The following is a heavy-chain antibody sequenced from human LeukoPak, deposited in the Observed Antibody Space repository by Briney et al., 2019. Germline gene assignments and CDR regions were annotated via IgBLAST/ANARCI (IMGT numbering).Heavy chain of an antibody. CDR2: IYPGDSDT. J-gene: IGHJ4*02. Sequence: GESLKISCKGSGYSFTSYWIGWVRQMPGKGLEWVGIIYPGDSDTRYSPSFQGQVTVSADKSISTAYLQWSSLKASGTVMYYCARLYDILTGNSFDYWGQGTLVTVSS. CDR3: ARLYDILTGNSFDY. V-gene: IGHV5-51*01. D-gene: IGHD3-9*01. CDR1: GYSFTSYW.